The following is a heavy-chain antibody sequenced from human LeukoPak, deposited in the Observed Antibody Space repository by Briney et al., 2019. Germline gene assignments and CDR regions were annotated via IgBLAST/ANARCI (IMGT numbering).Heavy chain of an antibody. J-gene: IGHJ4*02. V-gene: IGHV4-59*08. Sequence: PSETLSLTCTVSGGSISSYYWSWIRQPPGKGLEWIGYIYYSGSTNYNPSLKSRVTISVDTSKNQFSLKLSSVTAADTAVYYCARGVRLCSSTSCYRKFDYWGQGTLVTVSS. CDR1: GGSISSYY. CDR2: IYYSGST. CDR3: ARGVRLCSSTSCYRKFDY. D-gene: IGHD2-2*01.